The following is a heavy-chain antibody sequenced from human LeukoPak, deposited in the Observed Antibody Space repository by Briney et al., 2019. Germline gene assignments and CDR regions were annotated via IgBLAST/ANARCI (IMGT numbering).Heavy chain of an antibody. CDR1: GGTFSSYA. CDR3: ARVLVANSGGSWSAFDY. Sequence: EASVKVSCKASGGTFSSYAISWVRQAPGQGLEWMGRIIPIFGTANYAQKFQGRVTITTDESTSTAYMELSSLRSEDTAVYYCARVLVANSGGSWSAFDYWGQGTLVTVSS. D-gene: IGHD2-15*01. J-gene: IGHJ4*02. V-gene: IGHV1-69*05. CDR2: IIPIFGTA.